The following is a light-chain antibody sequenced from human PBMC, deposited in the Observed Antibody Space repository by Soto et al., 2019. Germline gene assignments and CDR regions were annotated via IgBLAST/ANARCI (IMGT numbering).Light chain of an antibody. Sequence: SALTQPASVSGSPGQSITISCTGTSSDVGAYNYVSWYQQHPGKAPQLMIYEVSNRPSGVSDRFSGSKSGNTASLTISGLQAEDEADYYCSSFRSASTPVVFGGGTKLTVL. CDR2: EVS. V-gene: IGLV2-14*01. J-gene: IGLJ2*01. CDR3: SSFRSASTPVV. CDR1: SSDVGAYNY.